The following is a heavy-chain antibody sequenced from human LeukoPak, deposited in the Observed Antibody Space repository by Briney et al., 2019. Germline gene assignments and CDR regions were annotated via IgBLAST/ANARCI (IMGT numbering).Heavy chain of an antibody. V-gene: IGHV3-7*01. D-gene: IGHD3-22*01. CDR1: GFTLSSHW. CDR3: ARESYYYDSSGPRERDP. Sequence: GGSLRLSCAASGFTLSSHWRSWVRQAPGKGLERVANIKEDGSEKEYVHTVMTRFTITRDNAKNSLYLQMNRLRAKDTAVYYCARESYYYDSSGPRERDPWGQGTLVTVSS. CDR2: IKEDGSEK. J-gene: IGHJ5*02.